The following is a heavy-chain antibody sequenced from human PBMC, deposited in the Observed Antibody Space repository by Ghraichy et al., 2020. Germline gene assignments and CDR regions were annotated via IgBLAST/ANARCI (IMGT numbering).Heavy chain of an antibody. Sequence: GGSLRLSCVASGFMFDDYSMNWVRQAPGKGLEWVASISAGSGDIYYAHSVRGRFTPSRDNAKNSLYLQMNALRVEDTAVYYCARDSVPASIPYGLDVWGHATTVFVSS. CDR2: ISAGSGDI. J-gene: IGHJ6*02. CDR1: GFMFDDYS. CDR3: ARDSVPASIPYGLDV. D-gene: IGHD2-2*02. V-gene: IGHV3-21*01.